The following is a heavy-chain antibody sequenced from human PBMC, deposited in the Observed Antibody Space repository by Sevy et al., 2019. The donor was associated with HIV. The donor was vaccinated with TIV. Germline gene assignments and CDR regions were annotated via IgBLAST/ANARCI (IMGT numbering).Heavy chain of an antibody. CDR3: ARHPGRSGSPNWFDP. CDR2: IYDSGST. D-gene: IGHD3-22*01. J-gene: IGHJ5*02. Sequence: SETLSLTCSVSGGSISTSSYYWGWIRQPPGKGLEWIGSIYDSGSTSYNPSLKSRVTISVDTSKNQFSLKRSPVTAADTAVYYCARHPGRSGSPNWFDPWGQGNLVTVSS. CDR1: GGSISTSSYY. V-gene: IGHV4-39*01.